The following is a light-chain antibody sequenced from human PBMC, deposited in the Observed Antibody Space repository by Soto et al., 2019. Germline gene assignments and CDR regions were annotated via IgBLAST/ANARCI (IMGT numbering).Light chain of an antibody. CDR3: SSYGGSSIEVA. CDR1: SSDVGGNVY. CDR2: EVY. Sequence: QSALTQPPSASGSPGQSVTISCTGTSSDVGGNVYVSWYQQHPGRDPQLMISEVYKGRSGVPDRFSGSKSGNAASLTVSGVKAEDEADYSCSSYGGSSIEVAFGGGTKFTVL. J-gene: IGLJ2*01. V-gene: IGLV2-8*01.